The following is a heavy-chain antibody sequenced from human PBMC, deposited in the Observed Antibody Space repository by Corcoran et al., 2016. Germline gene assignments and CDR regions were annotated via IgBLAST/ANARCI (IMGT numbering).Heavy chain of an antibody. V-gene: IGHV1-8*01. CDR2: MNPNSGNT. CDR3: ARGLRRYGRVTNDSSGSRLLGY. Sequence: QVQLVQSGAEVKKPGASVKVSCKASGYTFTSYDINWVRQATGQGLEWMGWMNPNSGNTGYAQKFQGRVTMTRNTSISTASMELSSLRSEDTAVYYWARGLRRYGRVTNDSSGSRLLGYWGQGTLVTVSS. J-gene: IGHJ4*02. CDR1: GYTFTSYD. D-gene: IGHD3-22*01.